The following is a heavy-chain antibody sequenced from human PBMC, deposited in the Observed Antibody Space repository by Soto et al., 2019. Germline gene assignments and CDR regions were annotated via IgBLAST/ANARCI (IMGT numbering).Heavy chain of an antibody. D-gene: IGHD5-18*01. J-gene: IGHJ4*02. Sequence: GGSLRLSCAASGFTFSSYSMNWVRQAPGKGLEWVSSISSSSSYIYYADSVKGRFTISRDNAKNSLYLQMNSLRAEDTAVYYCAREHGYSYGSDYRGQRTPVTGSS. CDR1: GFTFSSYS. V-gene: IGHV3-21*01. CDR2: ISSSSSYI. CDR3: AREHGYSYGSDY.